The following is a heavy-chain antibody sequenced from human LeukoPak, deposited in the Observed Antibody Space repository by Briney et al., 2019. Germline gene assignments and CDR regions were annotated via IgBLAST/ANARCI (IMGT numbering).Heavy chain of an antibody. CDR3: AKDPYDFWSGYPRPIYFDY. CDR1: GFTFSSCA. J-gene: IGHJ4*02. D-gene: IGHD3-3*01. V-gene: IGHV3-23*01. CDR2: ISGSGGST. Sequence: GGSLRLSCAASGFTFSSCAMSWVRQAPGKGLEWVSAISGSGGSTYYADSVKGRFTISRDNSKNTLYLQMNSLRAEDTAVYYCAKDPYDFWSGYPRPIYFDYWGQGTLVTVSS.